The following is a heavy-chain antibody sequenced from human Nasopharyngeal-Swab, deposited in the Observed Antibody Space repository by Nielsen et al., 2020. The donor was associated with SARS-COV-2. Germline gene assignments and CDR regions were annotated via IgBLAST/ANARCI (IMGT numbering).Heavy chain of an antibody. CDR1: GFTFSNYW. CDR2: IKIDGRET. D-gene: IGHD6-13*01. Sequence: EGSLRLSCAAFGFTFSNYWMSWVRQTPGKRLEWLANIKIDGRETNYVDSVKGRFTISRDNANNLLYLQMNDLRGGDTAVYYCTTERAGHADFWGQGTLVTVSS. CDR3: TTERAGHADF. J-gene: IGHJ4*02. V-gene: IGHV3-7*01.